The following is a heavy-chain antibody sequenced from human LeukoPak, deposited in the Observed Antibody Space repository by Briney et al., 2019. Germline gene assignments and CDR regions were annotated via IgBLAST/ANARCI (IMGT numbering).Heavy chain of an antibody. V-gene: IGHV1-46*01. CDR3: ARDLDYTTSGERFDN. D-gene: IGHD3/OR15-3a*01. CDR1: GYMFTRYY. Sequence: ASVKVSCKASGYMFTRYYMQWVRQAPGQGLEWLGMIIPSGGSTTYPQNFRDRVTLTRDMSTSIVYMELSSLRSEDTAVYYCARDLDYTTSGERFDNWGQGTLVTVSS. J-gene: IGHJ4*02. CDR2: IIPSGGST.